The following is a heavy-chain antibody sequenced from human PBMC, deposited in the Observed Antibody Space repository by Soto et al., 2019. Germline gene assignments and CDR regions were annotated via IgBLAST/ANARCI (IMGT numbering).Heavy chain of an antibody. Sequence: PSEPLSLPSSTSGATLNSGNYYWSWFRQIPGKGLEWIGHIYVTGAVDYNPSLRDRITISQDTSERQFSLNLRLVTAADTAVYYCARLRIATNNYKWFDPWGQGTLVTVSS. J-gene: IGHJ5*02. CDR1: GATLNSGNYY. D-gene: IGHD2-21*01. CDR2: IYVTGAV. V-gene: IGHV4-31*03. CDR3: ARLRIATNNYKWFDP.